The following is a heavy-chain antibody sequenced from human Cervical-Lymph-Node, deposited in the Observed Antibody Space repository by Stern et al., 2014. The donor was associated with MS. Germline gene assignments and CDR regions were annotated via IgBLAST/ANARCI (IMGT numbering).Heavy chain of an antibody. V-gene: IGHV1-2*06. CDR2: TNPNSGDS. CDR3: ARERGRAGPAMADY. CDR1: GYSFTGNY. D-gene: IGHD5-18*01. Sequence: VQLEESGAEVKKPGASVKVSCKAAGYSFTGNYIHWLRQAPGQGLEWMGRTNPNSGDSNYALKLQGRVTMTRDTSISTAYMNLNRLGIDDTAVYYCARERGRAGPAMADYWGQGTLVTVSS. J-gene: IGHJ4*02.